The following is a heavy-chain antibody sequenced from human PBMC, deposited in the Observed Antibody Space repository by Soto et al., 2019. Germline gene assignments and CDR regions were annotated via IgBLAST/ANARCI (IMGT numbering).Heavy chain of an antibody. CDR2: IIPMYGPA. J-gene: IGHJ5*02. CDR1: GGTFSSYA. V-gene: IGHV1-69*01. CDR3: ARVTPMVRGVIDKWFDP. D-gene: IGHD3-10*01. Sequence: QVPLVQSGAEVKKPGSSVTVSCKASGGTFSSYAIHWVRQAPGQGLEWMGGIIPMYGPAKYAQRFQGRVTITADESPTTVYMALTSLTSQDTAVYYCARVTPMVRGVIDKWFDPWGYGTLVTVSS.